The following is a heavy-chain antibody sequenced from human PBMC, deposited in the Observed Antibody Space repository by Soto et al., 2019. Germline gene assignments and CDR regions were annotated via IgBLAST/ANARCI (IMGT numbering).Heavy chain of an antibody. CDR1: GFTFSSYA. V-gene: IGHV3-23*01. D-gene: IGHD6-13*01. Sequence: LRLSCAASGFTFSSYAMSWVRQAPGKGLEWVSAISGSGGSTYYAGSVKGRFTISRDNSKNTLYLQMNSLRAEDTAVYYCAKARGLGYSSSWYADYYYGMDVWGQGTTLTVS. J-gene: IGHJ6*02. CDR2: ISGSGGST. CDR3: AKARGLGYSSSWYADYYYGMDV.